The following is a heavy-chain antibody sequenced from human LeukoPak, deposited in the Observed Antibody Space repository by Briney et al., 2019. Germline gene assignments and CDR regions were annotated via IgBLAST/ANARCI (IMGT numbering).Heavy chain of an antibody. D-gene: IGHD2-15*01. CDR3: ARDGNGSRAFDF. J-gene: IGHJ4*02. V-gene: IGHV4-59*12. Sequence: SETLSFTCTVSGASIGSYYWSWIRQTPGKGLEWIAYLYYSGNIIYNPSLQSRVTTSVDTFKNQFSLNLTSVTAADTAVYYCARDGNGSRAFDFWGQGTLVTVFS. CDR1: GASIGSYY. CDR2: LYYSGNI.